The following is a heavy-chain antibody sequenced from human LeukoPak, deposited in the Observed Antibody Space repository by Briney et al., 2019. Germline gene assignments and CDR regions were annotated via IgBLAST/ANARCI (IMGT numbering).Heavy chain of an antibody. J-gene: IGHJ5*02. Sequence: SETMSLTCAVYGGSFSGYYWSWIRQPPGKGLEWIGEINHSGGTNYNPSLKSRVTISVDTSKNQFSLKLSSVTAADTAVYYCARVASYSSSSWGQGTLVTVSS. CDR3: ARVASYSSSS. D-gene: IGHD3-22*01. CDR2: INHSGGT. V-gene: IGHV4-34*01. CDR1: GGSFSGYY.